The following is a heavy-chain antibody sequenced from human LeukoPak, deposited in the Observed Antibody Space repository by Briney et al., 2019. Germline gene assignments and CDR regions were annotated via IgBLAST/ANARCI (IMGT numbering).Heavy chain of an antibody. CDR2: ISSTSRFM. J-gene: IGHJ3*02. V-gene: IGHV3-21*01. CDR3: ATIAATGLRDAFDI. D-gene: IGHD6-13*01. CDR1: GFTFSDYN. Sequence: GGSLRLSCAASGFTFSDYNMIWARQAPGKALEWVSSISSTSRFMFCPDSLRGRFTIFRDNAQNSLYLQMNSLRVEDTATYYCATIAATGLRDAFDIWGQGTMVTVSS.